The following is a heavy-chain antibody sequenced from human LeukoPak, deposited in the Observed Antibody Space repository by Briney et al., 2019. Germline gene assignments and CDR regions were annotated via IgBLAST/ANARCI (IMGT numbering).Heavy chain of an antibody. CDR2: IYYSGST. V-gene: IGHV4-59*01. J-gene: IGHJ4*02. D-gene: IGHD7-27*01. CDR3: ARARAHSGDSDY. CDR1: GGSTSTYY. Sequence: SETLSLTCTVSGGSTSTYYWSWIRQPPGKGLEWIGYIYYSGSTNYNPSLKSRVSISIDTSKNQFSLKLSSVTAADTAVYYCARARAHSGDSDYWGQGTPVTVSS.